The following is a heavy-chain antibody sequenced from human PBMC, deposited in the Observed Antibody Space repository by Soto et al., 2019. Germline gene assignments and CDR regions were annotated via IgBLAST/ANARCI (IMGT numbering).Heavy chain of an antibody. J-gene: IGHJ6*03. D-gene: IGHD3-16*01. CDR2: ISSSAIST. Sequence: GGSLRLSCAASGFTFTDFAMTWVRQAPGKGLEWVSVISSSAISTHYADSVKGRFTISRDNSKNTLYLQMNSLRAEDTAVYFCARRRPSGVDYLDVWGKGTTVTVSS. V-gene: IGHV3-23*01. CDR3: ARRRPSGVDYLDV. CDR1: GFTFTDFA.